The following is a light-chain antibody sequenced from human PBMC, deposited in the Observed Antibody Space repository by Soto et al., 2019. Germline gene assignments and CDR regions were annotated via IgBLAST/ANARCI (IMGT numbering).Light chain of an antibody. CDR1: QSVRGH. V-gene: IGKV3-11*01. CDR2: DAS. J-gene: IGKJ2*01. Sequence: DTVLTQSPAALSLSPGETATLSCRASQSVRGHLAWYQHKPGQAPRLLIYDASYRATGVPLRFSGSGSGTDFTLTISSLESGDSATYYCQQYNSDPYTFGQGTKLQI. CDR3: QQYNSDPYT.